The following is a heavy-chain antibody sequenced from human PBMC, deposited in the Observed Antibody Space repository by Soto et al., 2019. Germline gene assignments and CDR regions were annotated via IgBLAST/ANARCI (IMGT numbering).Heavy chain of an antibody. D-gene: IGHD6-13*01. CDR3: AREEREQLVKRGFFY. CDR1: GGSFSGYY. J-gene: IGHJ4*02. Sequence: PSETLSLTCAVFGGSFSGYYWSWIRQPPGKGLEWIGEINHSGSTNYNPSLKSRVTISVDTSKNQFSLKLSSVTAADTAVYYCAREEREQLVKRGFFYWGQGTLVTVSS. V-gene: IGHV4-34*01. CDR2: INHSGST.